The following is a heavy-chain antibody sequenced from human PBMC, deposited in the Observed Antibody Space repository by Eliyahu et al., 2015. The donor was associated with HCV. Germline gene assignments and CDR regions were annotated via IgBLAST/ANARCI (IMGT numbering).Heavy chain of an antibody. CDR2: INHSGST. CDR1: GGSFSGYY. J-gene: IGHJ3*02. CDR3: ARVPRVVVIAIPGAFDI. V-gene: IGHV4-34*01. Sequence: QVQLQQWGAGLLKPSXTLSLTCAVYGGSFSGYYXSWIRQPPGKGLXWIGEINHSGSTNYNPSLKSRVTISVDTSKNQFSLKLSSVTAADTAVYYCARVPRVVVIAIPGAFDIWGQGTMVTVSS. D-gene: IGHD2-21*01.